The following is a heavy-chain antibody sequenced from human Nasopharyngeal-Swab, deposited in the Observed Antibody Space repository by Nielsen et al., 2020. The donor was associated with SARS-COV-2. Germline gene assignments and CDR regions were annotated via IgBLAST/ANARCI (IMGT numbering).Heavy chain of an antibody. J-gene: IGHJ4*02. CDR1: GGTLSNYP. D-gene: IGHD5-18*01. CDR2: ISIYNADR. V-gene: IGHV1-18*01. Sequence: ASVKVSCKASGGTLSNYPISWVRQAPGQGLEWMGWISIYNADRNYAEKFQGRVSMTTDTSTTTAFMELTSLRSDDTAVYYCARDVEEWLVVPSLSFDHWGQGTLVTVSS. CDR3: ARDVEEWLVVPSLSFDH.